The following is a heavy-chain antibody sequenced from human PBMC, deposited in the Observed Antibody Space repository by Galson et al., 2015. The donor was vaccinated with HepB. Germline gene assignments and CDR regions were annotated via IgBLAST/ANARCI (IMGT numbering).Heavy chain of an antibody. CDR2: ISNDGNNK. V-gene: IGHV3-30*04. Sequence: SLRLSCAASGFSFSYYAIHWVRQAPGKGLEWLAVISNDGNNKFYSDSVKGRFTLSRDNSKNTVTLQLNSLRAEGTAVYYCAKETPVPGTGFDYWGQGTLVTVSS. CDR3: AKETPVPGTGFDY. CDR1: GFSFSYYA. J-gene: IGHJ4*02. D-gene: IGHD6-19*01.